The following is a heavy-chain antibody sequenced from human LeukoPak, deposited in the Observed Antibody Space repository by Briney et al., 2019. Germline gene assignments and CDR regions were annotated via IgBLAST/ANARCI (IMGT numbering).Heavy chain of an antibody. Sequence: LETLSLTCTVSGGSISSSSYYWGWIRQAPGKGLEWIGSIHYSGNTYYSSSLRSRVIISVDKSKNQFSLKLSSVTAADTALYYCASYSGTPDYWGQGTLVTVSS. CDR3: ASYSGTPDY. D-gene: IGHD3-10*01. J-gene: IGHJ4*02. CDR1: GGSISSSSYY. V-gene: IGHV4-39*01. CDR2: IHYSGNT.